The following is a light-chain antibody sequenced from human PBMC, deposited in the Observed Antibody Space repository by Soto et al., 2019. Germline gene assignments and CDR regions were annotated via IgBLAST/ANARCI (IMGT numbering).Light chain of an antibody. CDR2: SNN. CDR1: NSNIGSNT. Sequence: SVLTQPPSASGTPGQRVTISCSGSNSNIGSNTVNWYQQLPGTAPKLLIYSNNQRPSGVPDRFSGSKSGTSASLAISGLQSEDEADYYCAAWDDSLNGPYVFGTGTKVTVL. J-gene: IGLJ1*01. CDR3: AAWDDSLNGPYV. V-gene: IGLV1-44*01.